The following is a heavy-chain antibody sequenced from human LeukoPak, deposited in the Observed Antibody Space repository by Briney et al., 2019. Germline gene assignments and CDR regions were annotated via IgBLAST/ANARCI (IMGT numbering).Heavy chain of an antibody. CDR1: GFTFDNYA. J-gene: IGHJ4*02. CDR2: ITGSGTAT. V-gene: IGHV3-23*01. Sequence: GGSLRLSCEASGFTFDNYAISWVRQAPGKGLEWVSAITGSGTATFYAASVEAHFTISRDNSKNTVYLQVNSLRAEDTAIYYCAKDSSISWTLDYWGQGTLVTVSS. D-gene: IGHD6-13*01. CDR3: AKDSSISWTLDY.